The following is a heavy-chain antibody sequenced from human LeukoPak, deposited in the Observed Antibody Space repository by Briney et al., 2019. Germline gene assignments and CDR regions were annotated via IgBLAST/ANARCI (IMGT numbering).Heavy chain of an antibody. Sequence: GGSLRLSCAASGFTFSGYWMSWVRQAPGKGLEWVANIKQDGSEKYYVDSVKGRFTISRDNAKNSLYLRMNSLRAEDTAVYYCARGFRYSSDYFDYWGQGALVTVSS. CDR1: GFTFSGYW. D-gene: IGHD5-12*01. J-gene: IGHJ4*02. V-gene: IGHV3-7*04. CDR3: ARGFRYSSDYFDY. CDR2: IKQDGSEK.